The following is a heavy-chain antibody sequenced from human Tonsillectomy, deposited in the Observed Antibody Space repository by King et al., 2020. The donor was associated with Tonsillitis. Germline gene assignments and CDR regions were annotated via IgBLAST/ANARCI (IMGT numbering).Heavy chain of an antibody. CDR3: ARDPGGPYGSGTYSHDY. V-gene: IGHV4-38-2*02. J-gene: IGHJ4*02. CDR2: IYHSGST. CDR1: GYSISSGYY. Sequence: QLQLQESGPGLVKPSETLSLTCTVSGYSISSGYYWGWIRQPPGNGLEWIGSIYHSGSTYYNPSLKSRVTISVDTSKNQFSLELSSVTAADTAVYYCARDPGGPYGSGTYSHDYWGQGTLVTVSS. D-gene: IGHD3-10*01.